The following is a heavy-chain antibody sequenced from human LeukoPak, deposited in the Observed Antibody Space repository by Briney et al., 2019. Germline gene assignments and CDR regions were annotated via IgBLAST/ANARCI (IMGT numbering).Heavy chain of an antibody. Sequence: GGSLRLSCAASGFTFSSYGMHWVRQAPGKGLEWVAVISYDGSNKYYADSVKGRFTISRDNSKNTLYLQMNSLRAEDTAVYYCAKDPHYYGSGAPDYWGQGTLVTVSS. CDR3: AKDPHYYGSGAPDY. CDR1: GFTFSSYG. CDR2: ISYDGSNK. D-gene: IGHD3-10*01. V-gene: IGHV3-30*18. J-gene: IGHJ4*02.